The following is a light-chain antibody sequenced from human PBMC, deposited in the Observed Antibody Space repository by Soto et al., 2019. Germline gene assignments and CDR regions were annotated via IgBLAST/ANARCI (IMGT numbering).Light chain of an antibody. J-gene: IGKJ5*01. CDR2: GAS. CDR1: QSVSSN. CDR3: QQYDNWPIT. V-gene: IGKV3-15*01. Sequence: DIGMTQSPATRSVSTGERATLSCRASQSVSSNFAWHQQQPGKAPRLLISGASTRATGIPARLSGSGSGAEFTLTISSLRCEDFAVYYCQQYDNWPITFGQGTRL.